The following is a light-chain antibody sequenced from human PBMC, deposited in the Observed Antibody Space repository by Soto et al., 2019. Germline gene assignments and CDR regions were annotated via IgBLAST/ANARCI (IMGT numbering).Light chain of an antibody. Sequence: VVTHSPGTLSLSPGERATLSCRASQSVTSDYLAWYQQKPGQSPRLLMSGASRRATGVPDRFSGSGSGTDFTLTISRLEPEDFAVYYCQHYGHALWAFGQGTKVDNK. CDR1: QSVTSDY. CDR3: QHYGHALWA. CDR2: GAS. J-gene: IGKJ1*01. V-gene: IGKV3-20*01.